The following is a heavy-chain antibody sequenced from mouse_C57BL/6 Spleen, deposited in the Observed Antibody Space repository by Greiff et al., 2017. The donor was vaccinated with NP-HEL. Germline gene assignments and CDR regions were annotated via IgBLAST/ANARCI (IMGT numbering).Heavy chain of an antibody. D-gene: IGHD3-2*02. CDR3: ARSDCSDLSYFDF. CDR2: IDPSASYT. CDR1: GYTFTSYW. J-gene: IGHJ2*01. V-gene: IGHV1-69*01. Sequence: QVQLKQPGAELVMPGASVKLSCKASGYTFTSYWMHWVKQRPGQGLEWIGEIDPSASYTNYNQTFKGKSTLPVDKSSSTAYMQLSSLTSEDSSVYYCARSDCSDLSYFDFWCQGTTLTVSS.